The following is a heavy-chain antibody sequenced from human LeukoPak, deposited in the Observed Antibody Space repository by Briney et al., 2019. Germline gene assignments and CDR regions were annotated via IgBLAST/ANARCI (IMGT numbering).Heavy chain of an antibody. CDR2: IYHSGST. J-gene: IGHJ4*02. V-gene: IGHV4-38-2*01. CDR1: GYSNSSGYY. D-gene: IGHD3-10*01. Sequence: SETLSLTCAVSGYSNSSGYYWGWIRQPPGKGLEWIGSIYHSGSTYYNPSLKSRVTISVDTSKNQFSLKLSPVTAADTAVYYCATRRGYYGSGSGGVDYWGQGTLVTVSS. CDR3: ATRRGYYGSGSGGVDY.